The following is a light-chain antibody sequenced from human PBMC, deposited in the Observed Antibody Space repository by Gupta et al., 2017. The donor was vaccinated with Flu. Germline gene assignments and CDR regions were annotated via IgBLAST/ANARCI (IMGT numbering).Light chain of an antibody. J-gene: IGKJ1*01. CDR2: RVS. CDR3: MQGTHWPT. V-gene: IGKV2-30*02. CDR1: QSLVHRNGNTY. Sequence: DVVITQSPLSLPVTLGQPASISCRSSQSLVHRNGNTYLAWFQQRPGQSPRRLIYRVSNRDSGVPDRFTGSGSGTDFTLIISRVEAEDVGIYYCMQGTHWPTFGQGTKVEIK.